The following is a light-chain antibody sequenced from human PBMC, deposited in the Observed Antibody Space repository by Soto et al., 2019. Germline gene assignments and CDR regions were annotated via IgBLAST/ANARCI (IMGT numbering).Light chain of an antibody. CDR2: DVS. Sequence: DIQMTQSPSTLSASVGDRVTISCRASQSISFWLAWYQQKPGKAPKLLIYDVSSLESGVPSRFSGSGSGTDFTLTISSLQPEDFATYYCQQSYSTLRRTFGQGTKVDI. CDR3: QQSYSTLRRT. V-gene: IGKV1-5*01. J-gene: IGKJ1*01. CDR1: QSISFW.